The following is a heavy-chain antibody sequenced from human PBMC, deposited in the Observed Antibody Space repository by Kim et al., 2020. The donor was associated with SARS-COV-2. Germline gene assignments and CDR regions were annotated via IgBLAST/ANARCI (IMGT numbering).Heavy chain of an antibody. D-gene: IGHD6-19*01. Sequence: DYADSVKERIIISADSSKNQFSLQLNSVTPDATAVYYCARDARGSGWPFDHWGQGTLVTVSS. CDR3: ARDARGSGWPFDH. J-gene: IGHJ4*02. V-gene: IGHV6-1*01.